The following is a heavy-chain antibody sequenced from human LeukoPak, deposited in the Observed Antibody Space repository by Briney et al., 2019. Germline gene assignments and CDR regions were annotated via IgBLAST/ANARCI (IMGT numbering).Heavy chain of an antibody. J-gene: IGHJ6*03. Sequence: PSETLSLTCTVSGGSISSYYWSWLRQPAGKGLEWIGRIYTSGSTNYNPSLKSRVTMSVDTSKNQFSLKLSSVTAADTAVYYCARTGIVGSNYYYYYMDVWGKGTTVTISS. D-gene: IGHD1-26*01. CDR2: IYTSGST. CDR3: ARTGIVGSNYYYYYMDV. V-gene: IGHV4-4*07. CDR1: GGSISSYY.